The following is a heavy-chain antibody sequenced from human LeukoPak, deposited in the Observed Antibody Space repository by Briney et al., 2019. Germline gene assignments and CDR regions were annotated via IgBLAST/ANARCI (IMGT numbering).Heavy chain of an antibody. J-gene: IGHJ5*02. CDR1: GGTFSSYA. D-gene: IGHD6-6*01. CDR3: ARDSSSSSGEGWFDP. CDR2: VIPIFGAA. Sequence: SVKVSCKASGGTFSSYAISWVRQAPGQGLEWMGGVIPIFGAANYAQKFQGRVTITTDESTSTAYMELSSLRSEDTAVYYCARDSSSSSGEGWFDPWGQGTLVTVSS. V-gene: IGHV1-69*05.